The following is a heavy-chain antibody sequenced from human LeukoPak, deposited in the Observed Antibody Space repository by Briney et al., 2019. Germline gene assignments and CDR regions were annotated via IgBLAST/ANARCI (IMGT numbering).Heavy chain of an antibody. V-gene: IGHV3-7*03. Sequence: PGGSLRLSCVASGFTFSNYWMSWVRQAPGKGLEWVANIKQDGSEKHYVDSVKGRFTISRDNAKNSLYLQMNSLRVEDTAVYYCAKEGRSLQTYWGQGTLVTVSS. D-gene: IGHD5-24*01. CDR2: IKQDGSEK. J-gene: IGHJ4*02. CDR1: GFTFSNYW. CDR3: AKEGRSLQTY.